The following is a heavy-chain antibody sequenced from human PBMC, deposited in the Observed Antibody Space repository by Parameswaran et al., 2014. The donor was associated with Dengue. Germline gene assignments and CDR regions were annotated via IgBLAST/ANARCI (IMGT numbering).Heavy chain of an antibody. CDR2: INHSGST. CDR3: ARTGQGYDFWSGPKSNWFDP. D-gene: IGHD3-3*01. Sequence: RWIRQPPGKGLEWIGEINHSGSTNYNPSLKSRVTISVDTSKNQFSLKLSSVTAADTAVYYCARTGQGYDFWSGPKSNWFDPWGQGTLVTVSS. J-gene: IGHJ5*02. V-gene: IGHV4-34*01.